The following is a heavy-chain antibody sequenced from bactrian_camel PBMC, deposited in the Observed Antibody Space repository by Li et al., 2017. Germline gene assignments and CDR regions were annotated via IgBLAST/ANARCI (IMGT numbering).Heavy chain of an antibody. V-gene: IGHV3S54*01. CDR2: KYNLRGAN. D-gene: IGHD1*01. CDR3: AADSWARCASNWARPENPGFRY. CDR1: EDIRGDNC. J-gene: IGHJ6*01. Sequence: HVQLVESGGATVQAGGSLRLSCVASEDIRGDNCMGWFRQAPGKEREGIVIKYNLRGANYWAEDVKGRFSISKDNAKNTLYLQMDRVKSEDTAMYYCAADSWARCASNWARPENPGFRYRGQGTQVTVS.